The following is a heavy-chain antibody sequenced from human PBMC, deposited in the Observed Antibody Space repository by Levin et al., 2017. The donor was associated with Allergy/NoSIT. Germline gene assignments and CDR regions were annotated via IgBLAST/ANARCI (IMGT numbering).Heavy chain of an antibody. J-gene: IGHJ4*02. CDR1: GFTFSSYG. CDR2: ISYDGSNK. CDR3: ANLLGYCSGGSCSD. Sequence: GGSLRLSCAASGFTFSSYGMHWVRQAPGKGLEWVAVISYDGSNKYYADSVKGRFTISRDNSKNTLYLQMNSLRAEDTAVYYCANLLGYCSGGSCSDWGQGTLVTVSS. V-gene: IGHV3-30*18. D-gene: IGHD2-15*01.